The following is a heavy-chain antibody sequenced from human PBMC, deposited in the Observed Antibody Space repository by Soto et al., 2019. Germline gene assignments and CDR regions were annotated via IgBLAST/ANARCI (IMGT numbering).Heavy chain of an antibody. J-gene: IGHJ6*03. CDR3: ARDGPHHGGSTTGHYYYYYMDV. CDR1: GFTVSSNY. CDR2: IYSGGST. Sequence: GGSLRLSCAASGFTVSSNYMSWVRQAPGKGLEWVSVIYSGGSTYYADSVKGRFTISRDNSKNTLYLQMNSLRAEDTAVYYCARDGPHHGGSTTGHYYYYYMDVWGKGTTVTVSS. V-gene: IGHV3-66*01. D-gene: IGHD4-17*01.